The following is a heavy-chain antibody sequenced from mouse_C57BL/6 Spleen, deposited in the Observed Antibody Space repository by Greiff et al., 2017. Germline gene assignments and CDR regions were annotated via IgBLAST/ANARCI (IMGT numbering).Heavy chain of an antibody. CDR1: GYAFTNYL. CDR3: ARVAPYGRFAY. Sequence: QVQLQQSGAELVRPGTSVKVSCTASGYAFTNYLIEWVKQRPGQGLEWIGVINPGSGGTNYNEKFKGKATLTADKSSSTAYMQLSSLTSEDSAVYFCARVAPYGRFAYWGQGTLVTVSA. CDR2: INPGSGGT. J-gene: IGHJ3*01. V-gene: IGHV1-54*01. D-gene: IGHD1-1*01.